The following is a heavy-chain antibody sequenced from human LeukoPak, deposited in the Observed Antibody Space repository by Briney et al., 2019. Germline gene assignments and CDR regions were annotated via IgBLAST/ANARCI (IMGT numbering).Heavy chain of an antibody. J-gene: IGHJ2*01. CDR3: ARDLVVVGWYFDL. V-gene: IGHV4-39*07. CDR1: GGSISSNNYY. CDR2: ICYSGST. Sequence: SETLSLTCTVSGGSISSNNYYWGWIRQPPGKGLEWIGSICYSGSTYYNPSLKSPVTISVDTSKNQFSLKLTSVTAADTAVYYCARDLVVVGWYFDLWGRGTLVTVSS. D-gene: IGHD2-15*01.